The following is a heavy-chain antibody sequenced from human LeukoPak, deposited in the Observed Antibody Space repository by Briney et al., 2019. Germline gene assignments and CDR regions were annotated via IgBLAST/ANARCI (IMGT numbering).Heavy chain of an antibody. J-gene: IGHJ3*02. Sequence: HPGRSLRLSCAASGFTFSSYALHWVRQAPGKGLEWVAVISYDGSNKYYADSVKGRFTISRDNSKNTLYVQMNSLRAEDTAVYYCAKHRGTTMTTRAFDIWGQGTMVTVSS. V-gene: IGHV3-30-3*02. CDR2: ISYDGSNK. CDR3: AKHRGTTMTTRAFDI. D-gene: IGHD4-17*01. CDR1: GFTFSSYA.